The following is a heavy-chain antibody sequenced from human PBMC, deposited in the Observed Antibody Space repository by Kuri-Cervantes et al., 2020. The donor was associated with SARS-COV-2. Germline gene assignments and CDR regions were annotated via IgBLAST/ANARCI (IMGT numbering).Heavy chain of an antibody. J-gene: IGHJ4*02. V-gene: IGHV3-48*01. CDR3: VRGIVGPNYGYTGSYFDS. D-gene: IGHD3-10*01. CDR1: GFIFNAYD. CDR2: ISSGSRSK. Sequence: GGSLRLSCAASGFIFNAYDMNWVRQAPGKGLEWVSYISSGSRSKYYGDSVKGRFTISRDNAKQSLYLQMNSLRAEDTAVYYCVRGIVGPNYGYTGSYFDSWGQGTLVTVSS.